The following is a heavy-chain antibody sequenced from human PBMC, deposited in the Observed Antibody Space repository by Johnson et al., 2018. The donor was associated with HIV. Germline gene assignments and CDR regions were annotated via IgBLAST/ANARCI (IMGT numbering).Heavy chain of an antibody. D-gene: IGHD6-25*01. J-gene: IGHJ3*02. V-gene: IGHV3-9*01. CDR3: ATLAALYAFDI. Sequence: VQLVESGGGLVQPGRSLRLSCAASGFTFDDYAMHWVRQAPGKGLEWVSGISWNSGSIGYADSVKGRFTISRDNAKNSLYLQMNSLRAEDTAVYYCATLAALYAFDIWGQGTMVTVSS. CDR1: GFTFDDYA. CDR2: ISWNSGSI.